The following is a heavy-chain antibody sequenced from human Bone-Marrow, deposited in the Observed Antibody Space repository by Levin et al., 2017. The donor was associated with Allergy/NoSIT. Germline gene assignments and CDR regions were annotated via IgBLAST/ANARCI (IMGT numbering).Heavy chain of an antibody. CDR1: GFTFSSYS. D-gene: IGHD4-17*01. CDR2: ISSSSSTI. J-gene: IGHJ4*02. CDR3: ARDLTVTTNQGDY. Sequence: PGGSLRLSCAASGFTFSSYSMNWVRQAPGKGLEWVSYISSSSSTIYYADSVKGRFTISRDNAKNSLYLQMNSLRAEDTAVYYCARDLTVTTNQGDYWGQGTLVTVSS. V-gene: IGHV3-48*01.